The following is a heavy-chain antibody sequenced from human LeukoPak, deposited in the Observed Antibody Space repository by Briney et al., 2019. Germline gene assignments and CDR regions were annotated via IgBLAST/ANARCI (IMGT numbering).Heavy chain of an antibody. CDR3: ARVWGIAAAGDF. V-gene: IGHV1-18*01. D-gene: IGHD6-13*01. CDR2: ITTYNGDT. CDR1: GYTFTKYG. J-gene: IGHJ4*02. Sequence: GASVKVSCKPSGYTFTKYGISWVRQDPGQGLEWMGWITTYNGDTDYAQKFQGRVTMTTDTSTSTAYMELRSLRSDDTAVYYCARVWGIAAAGDFGGQGTLVTVSS.